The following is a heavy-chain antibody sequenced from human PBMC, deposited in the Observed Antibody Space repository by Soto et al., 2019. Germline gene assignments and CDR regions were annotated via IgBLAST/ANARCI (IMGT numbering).Heavy chain of an antibody. Sequence: HVQLVESGGGVVQPGRSLRLSCAASGFTFSTYAMHWVRQAPGKGLEGVAVISSDGSNNYYADSVKGRFTISRDNSKNTPYLQMNSLRVEDTAVYYCARMGWAVAGSYYFDYWGQGTLVTVSS. V-gene: IGHV3-30-3*01. J-gene: IGHJ4*02. CDR3: ARMGWAVAGSYYFDY. CDR1: GFTFSTYA. CDR2: ISSDGSNN. D-gene: IGHD6-19*01.